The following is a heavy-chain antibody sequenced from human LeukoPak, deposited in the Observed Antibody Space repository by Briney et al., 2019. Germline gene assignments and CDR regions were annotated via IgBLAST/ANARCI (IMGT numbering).Heavy chain of an antibody. CDR2: INPNSGGT. CDR3: AREGIKGGRRQRYSYDY. D-gene: IGHD5-18*01. Sequence: GASVKVSCKASGYTFTSYYMHWVRQAPGQGLEWMGWINPNSGGTNYAQKFQGRVTMTRDTSISTAYMELSRLRSDDTAVYYCAREGIKGGRRQRYSYDYWGQGTLVTVSS. CDR1: GYTFTSYY. J-gene: IGHJ4*02. V-gene: IGHV1-2*02.